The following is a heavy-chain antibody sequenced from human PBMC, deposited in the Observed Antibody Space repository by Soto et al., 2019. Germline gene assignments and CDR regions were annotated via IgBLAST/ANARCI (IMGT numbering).Heavy chain of an antibody. J-gene: IGHJ5*02. CDR3: ARGWDHYDSSGLLTWFDH. CDR1: GGTFTDLG. D-gene: IGHD3-22*01. Sequence: SVKVSCKASGGTFTDLGLHWVRQAPGQGLEWMGGIIPIFGTPNYAQKFQGRVIITADEFTSTAHMELSSLRSEDTAVYYCARGWDHYDSSGLLTWFDHWGQGTLVTVSS. CDR2: IIPIFGTP. V-gene: IGHV1-69*13.